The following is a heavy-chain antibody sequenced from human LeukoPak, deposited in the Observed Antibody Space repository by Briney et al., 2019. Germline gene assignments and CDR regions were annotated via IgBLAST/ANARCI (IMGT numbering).Heavy chain of an antibody. J-gene: IGHJ6*02. CDR3: ARGPAAAANSLYYYHGMDV. CDR2: IYYSGST. V-gene: IGHV4-61*01. Sequence: PSETLSLTCTVSGGSVSSGSYYWSWIRQPPGKGLERIGYIYYSGSTNYNPSLKSRVTISVDTSKNQFSLKLSSVTAADTAVYYCARGPAAAANSLYYYHGMDVWGQGTTVTVSS. D-gene: IGHD6-13*01. CDR1: GGSVSSGSYY.